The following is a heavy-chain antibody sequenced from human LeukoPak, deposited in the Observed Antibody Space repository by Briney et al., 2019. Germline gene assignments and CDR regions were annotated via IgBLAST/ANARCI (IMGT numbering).Heavy chain of an antibody. CDR3: ASGYNFGLDY. J-gene: IGHJ4*02. V-gene: IGHV3-53*01. Sequence: PGGSLRLSCEVSGFTVSRNYMTWVRQAPGKGLEWVSIVYSGGTTYYADSVKGRFTISRDTSRNMLYLQMNSLRAEDTAVYYCASGYNFGLDYWGQGTLLTVS. CDR1: GFTVSRNY. CDR2: VYSGGTT. D-gene: IGHD5-18*01.